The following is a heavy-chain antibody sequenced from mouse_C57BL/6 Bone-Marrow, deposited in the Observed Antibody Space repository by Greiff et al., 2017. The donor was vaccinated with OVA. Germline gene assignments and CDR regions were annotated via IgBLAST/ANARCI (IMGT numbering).Heavy chain of an antibody. Sequence: QVQLQQSGPGLVQPSQCLSITCPVSGFSFPRYGVHWVRQSPGKGLEWLGVIWSGGSTDYNAAFISRLSISKDTSKSQVFLKMNRQQADDTAIYYSARRPDYAIDYWGQGTSVTVSS. CDR1: GFSFPRYG. V-gene: IGHV2-2*01. J-gene: IGHJ4*01. CDR2: IWSGGST. CDR3: ARRPDYAIDY.